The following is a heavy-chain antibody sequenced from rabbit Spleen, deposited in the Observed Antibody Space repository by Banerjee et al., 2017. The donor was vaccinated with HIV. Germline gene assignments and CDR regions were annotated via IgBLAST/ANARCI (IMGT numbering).Heavy chain of an antibody. CDR3: ARGSAPMTMVITGYYLKL. D-gene: IGHD2-1*01. CDR2: IEPIFGHT. V-gene: IGHV1S43*01. CDR1: GFDLIVYYY. J-gene: IGHJ4*01. Sequence: QPQLEESGGGLVQTEGSLTLTCTASGFDLIVYYYMCWVRQVPGKGLEWIWYIEPIFGHTYYANWVNGRFTISSHNAQNSLYLQLSSLTVADTATYFCARGSAPMTMVITGYYLKLWGPGTLVTVS.